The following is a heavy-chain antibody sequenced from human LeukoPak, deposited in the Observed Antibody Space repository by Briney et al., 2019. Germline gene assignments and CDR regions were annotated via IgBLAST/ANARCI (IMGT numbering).Heavy chain of an antibody. CDR2: INPSGGST. V-gene: IGHV1-46*01. Sequence: SVXXSXXASGYTXXSYYXXWXRQAPGQGLEWMGIINPSGGSTSYAQKFQGRVTMTRDTSTSTVYMELSSLRSEDTAVYYCARNSYGGDFYFDYWGQGTLVTVSS. CDR1: GYTXXSYY. D-gene: IGHD2-21*02. CDR3: ARNSYGGDFYFDY. J-gene: IGHJ4*02.